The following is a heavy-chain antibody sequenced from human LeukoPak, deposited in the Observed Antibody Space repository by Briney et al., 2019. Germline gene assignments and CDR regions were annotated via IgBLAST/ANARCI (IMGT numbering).Heavy chain of an antibody. CDR2: ISGIDDST. V-gene: IGHV3-23*01. Sequence: PGGSLRLSCAASGFTFSTYAMNWVRQAPGKGLEWVSGISGIDDSTYYADSVKGRFTISRDNSKNTMYLQMNSLRAEDTAIYYCAKPQHAVTTLDWYFDLWGRGTLVTVFS. D-gene: IGHD4-17*01. CDR3: AKPQHAVTTLDWYFDL. CDR1: GFTFSTYA. J-gene: IGHJ2*01.